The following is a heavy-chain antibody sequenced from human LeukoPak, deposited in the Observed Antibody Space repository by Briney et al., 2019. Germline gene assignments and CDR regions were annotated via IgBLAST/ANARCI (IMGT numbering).Heavy chain of an antibody. CDR1: GFTFSSYA. V-gene: IGHV3-23*01. CDR3: AKKVVVGATSPYADFQD. Sequence: GGSLRLSCEASGFTFSSYAMSWVRQAPGKGLEWVSAISGSGVTTHYAGSVKGRFSISRDNSKNTLYLQMNSLRAEDTALYYCAKKVVVGATSPYADFQDWGQGTLVTVSS. D-gene: IGHD1-26*01. J-gene: IGHJ1*01. CDR2: ISGSGVTT.